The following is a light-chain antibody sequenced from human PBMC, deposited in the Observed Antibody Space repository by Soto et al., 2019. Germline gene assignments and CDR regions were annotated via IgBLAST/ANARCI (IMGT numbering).Light chain of an antibody. J-gene: IGLJ1*01. CDR2: DDN. CDR3: GSWDSSMIADV. Sequence: QPALTRPPSVSAAPGQKVTISCSGSSSNIGGNSVSWYQQLPGTAPKLLIYDDNKRPSWIPDRFSGSKSGTSATLGITGFQTGDEADYYCGSWDSSMIADVFGTGTKVTAL. CDR1: SSNIGGNS. V-gene: IGLV1-51*01.